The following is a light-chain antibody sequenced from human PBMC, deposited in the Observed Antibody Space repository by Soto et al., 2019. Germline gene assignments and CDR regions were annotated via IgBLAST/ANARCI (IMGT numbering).Light chain of an antibody. Sequence: QSALTQPASVSGSPGQSITISCTGTSSDVGAYIYVSWCQHHPGKAPKVMIYEVTNRPSGVSDRFSGSKSGNTASLTISGLQAEDEADYYCCSYTSSRTYVFGTGTKVTVL. CDR2: EVT. CDR1: SSDVGAYIY. J-gene: IGLJ1*01. V-gene: IGLV2-14*01. CDR3: CSYTSSRTYV.